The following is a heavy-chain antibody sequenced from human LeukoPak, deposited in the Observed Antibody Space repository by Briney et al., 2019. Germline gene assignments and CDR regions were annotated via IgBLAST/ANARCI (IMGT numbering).Heavy chain of an antibody. Sequence: GGSLRLSCAAAGFSFNAYDMHWVRQATGRGLEWVSYIGRAGDAYYAGSVKGRFTISRDDAKNSLYLQLNSLGVGDTAVYYCARDSSGWGLAVWGQGTTVTVSS. D-gene: IGHD6-19*01. J-gene: IGHJ6*02. CDR1: GFSFNAYD. CDR2: IGRAGDA. CDR3: ARDSSGWGLAV. V-gene: IGHV3-13*04.